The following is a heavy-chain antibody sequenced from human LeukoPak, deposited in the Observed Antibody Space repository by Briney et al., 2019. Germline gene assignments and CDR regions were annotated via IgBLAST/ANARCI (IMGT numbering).Heavy chain of an antibody. D-gene: IGHD6-19*01. CDR2: IYTSGST. CDR3: ARGHSSGWYGWYFDY. V-gene: IGHV4-4*07. J-gene: IGHJ4*02. CDR1: GGSISSYY. Sequence: SETLSLTCTVSGGSISSYYWSWIRQPAGKGLEWIGRIYTSGSTNYNPSLKSRVTMSVDTSKNQFSLKLSSVTPADTAVYYRARGHSSGWYGWYFDYWGQGTLVTVSS.